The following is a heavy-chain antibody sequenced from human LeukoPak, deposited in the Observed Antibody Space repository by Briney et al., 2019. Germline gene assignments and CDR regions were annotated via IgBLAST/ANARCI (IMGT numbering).Heavy chain of an antibody. CDR2: IYTSGST. J-gene: IGHJ5*02. V-gene: IGHV4-61*02. Sequence: SETLSLTCTVSGGSISSSSYYWGWIRQPPGKGLEWIGRIYTSGSTNYNPSLKSRVTISVDTSKNQFSLKLSSVTAADTAVYYCAREGLNMVRGVIPKEAWGWFDPWGQGTLVTVSS. D-gene: IGHD3-10*01. CDR1: GGSISSSSYY. CDR3: AREGLNMVRGVIPKEAWGWFDP.